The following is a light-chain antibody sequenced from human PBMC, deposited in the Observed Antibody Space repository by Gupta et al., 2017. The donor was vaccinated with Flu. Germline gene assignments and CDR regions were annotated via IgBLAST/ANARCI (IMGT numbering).Light chain of an antibody. CDR2: EVT. Sequence: STLPQPASVSASPGQSISISCTGSTSDIGDYDYVSWYQQHPGKGPRLIIYEVTKRPSGISSRFSASKSGTTASLTISGLQAEDEADYFCASYTATSALGVFGGGTKLTVL. CDR1: TSDIGDYDY. J-gene: IGLJ2*01. V-gene: IGLV2-14*03. CDR3: ASYTATSALGV.